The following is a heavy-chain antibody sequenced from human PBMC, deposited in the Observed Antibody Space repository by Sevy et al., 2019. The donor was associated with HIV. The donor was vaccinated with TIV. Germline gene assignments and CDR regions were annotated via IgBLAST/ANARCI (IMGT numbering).Heavy chain of an antibody. CDR2: ISGSGNT. D-gene: IGHD3-10*01. V-gene: IGHV3-23*01. J-gene: IGHJ4*02. CDR1: GFTFSSYA. Sequence: GGSLRLSCAASGFTFSSYARSWVRQAPGKGLEWVSAISGSGNTYYADSVKGRFTISRDNPKNTLFLQMNSLRAEDTAVYYCAKDRSHIIMIRGVVSFDYWGQGTLVTVSS. CDR3: AKDRSHIIMIRGVVSFDY.